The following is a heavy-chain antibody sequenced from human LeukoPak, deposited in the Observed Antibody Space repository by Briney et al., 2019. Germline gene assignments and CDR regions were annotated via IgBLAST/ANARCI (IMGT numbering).Heavy chain of an antibody. J-gene: IGHJ4*02. V-gene: IGHV1-2*06. Sequence: VASVKVSCKASGYTFTGYYMHWVRQAPGQGLEWMGRVNPNSGGTNYAQKFQGRVTMTRDTSISTAYMELSRLRSDDTAVYYCARAAGSIAVAWYFDYWGQGTLVTVSS. CDR3: ARAAGSIAVAWYFDY. CDR2: VNPNSGGT. CDR1: GYTFTGYY. D-gene: IGHD6-19*01.